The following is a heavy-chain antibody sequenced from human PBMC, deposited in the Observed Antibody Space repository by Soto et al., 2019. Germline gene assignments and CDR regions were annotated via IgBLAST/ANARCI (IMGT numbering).Heavy chain of an antibody. CDR3: ARGTAVAGGPFDY. CDR2: INHSGST. V-gene: IGHV4-34*01. J-gene: IGHJ4*02. Sequence: SGTLSLTCXVYGGSFSGYYWSWIRQPPGKGLEWIGEINHSGSTNYNPSLKSRVTISVDTSKNQFSLKLSSVTAADTAVYYCARGTAVAGGPFDYWGQGTLVTVSS. CDR1: GGSFSGYY. D-gene: IGHD6-19*01.